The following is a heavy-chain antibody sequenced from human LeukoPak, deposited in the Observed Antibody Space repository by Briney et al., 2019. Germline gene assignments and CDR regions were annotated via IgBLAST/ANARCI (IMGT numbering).Heavy chain of an antibody. J-gene: IGHJ4*02. D-gene: IGHD5-24*01. Sequence: GRSLRLSCAASGFAFSSHGMNWVRQAPGKGLEWVSSISSSSSYIYYADSVKGRFTISRDNAKNSLYLQMNSLRAEDTAVYYCARAGDGYNSFYFDYWGQGTLVTVSS. CDR2: ISSSSSYI. V-gene: IGHV3-21*01. CDR3: ARAGDGYNSFYFDY. CDR1: GFAFSSHG.